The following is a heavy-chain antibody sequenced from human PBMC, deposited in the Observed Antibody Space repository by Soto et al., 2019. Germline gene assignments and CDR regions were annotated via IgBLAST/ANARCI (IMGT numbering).Heavy chain of an antibody. Sequence: GGSLRLSCAASGFTFSSYSMNWVRQAPGKGLEWVSSISSSSSYIYYADSVKGRFTISRDNAKNSLYLQMNSLRAEDTAVYYCARDPATIEATYWGQGTLVSVSA. CDR1: GFTFSSYS. V-gene: IGHV3-21*01. J-gene: IGHJ4*02. CDR2: ISSSSSYI. D-gene: IGHD5-12*01. CDR3: ARDPATIEATY.